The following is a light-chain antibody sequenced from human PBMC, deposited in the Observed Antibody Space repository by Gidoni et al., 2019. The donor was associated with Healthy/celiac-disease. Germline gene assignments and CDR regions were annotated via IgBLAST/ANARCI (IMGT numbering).Light chain of an antibody. J-gene: IGLJ2*01. V-gene: IGLV3-1*01. CDR2: QDS. CDR1: KLGDNY. CDR3: QAWDSSTVV. Sequence: SYELTQPPSVSLSPGQTASITCSGDKLGDNYACWYQQKQGQSPVLVIYQDSKRPSGIPERFSGSNTGNTATLTISGTQAMDEADYYCQAWDSSTVVFGGGTKLTVL.